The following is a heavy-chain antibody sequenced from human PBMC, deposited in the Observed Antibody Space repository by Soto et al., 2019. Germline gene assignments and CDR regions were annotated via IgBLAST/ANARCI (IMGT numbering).Heavy chain of an antibody. CDR3: ARHYICRGGDCYYYGMDV. CDR1: GYSFSNYW. V-gene: IGHV5-10-1*01. J-gene: IGHJ6*02. D-gene: IGHD3-16*01. CDR2: IDPSDSYI. Sequence: GESLKISCQTSGYSFSNYWISWVRQMPGKGLEWMGRIDPSDSYISYSPSFQGHVTISADKSINTAYLQWSSLRASDTAIYYCARHYICRGGDCYYYGMDVWGQGTTVTVSS.